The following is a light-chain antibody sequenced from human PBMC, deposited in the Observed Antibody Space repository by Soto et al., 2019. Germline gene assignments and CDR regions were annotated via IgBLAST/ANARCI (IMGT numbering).Light chain of an antibody. CDR1: QSINNW. J-gene: IGKJ5*01. CDR3: QQYNSYRIT. CDR2: DSS. V-gene: IGKV1-5*01. Sequence: DIQMTQSPSTLSASVGDRVTITCRASQSINNWLAWYQQKPGKAPKFLIYDSSNLESGVPSRFSGSASGTVFPLTISGLQPDDFATYYCQQYNSYRITFGQGTRLEIK.